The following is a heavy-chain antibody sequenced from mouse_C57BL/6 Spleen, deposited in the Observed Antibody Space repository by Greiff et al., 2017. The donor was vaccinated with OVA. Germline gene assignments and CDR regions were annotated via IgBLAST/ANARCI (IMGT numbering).Heavy chain of an antibody. CDR3: ARDDGYYRFAY. CDR1: GYTFTDYN. D-gene: IGHD2-3*01. Sequence: VQLQQSGPELVKPGASVKIPCKASGYTFTDYNMDWVKQSHGKSLEWIGDINPNNGGTIYNQKFKGKATLTVDKSSSTAYMELRSLTSEDTAVYYCARDDGYYRFAYWGQGTLVTVSA. CDR2: INPNNGGT. V-gene: IGHV1-18*01. J-gene: IGHJ3*01.